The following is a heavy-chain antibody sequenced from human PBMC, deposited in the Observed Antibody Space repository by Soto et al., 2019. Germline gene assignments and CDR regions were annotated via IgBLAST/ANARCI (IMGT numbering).Heavy chain of an antibody. Sequence: PVGSLRLSCAASGFTFSSYGMHWVRQAPGKGLEWVAVIWYDGSNKYYADSVKGRFTISRDNSKNTLYLQMNSLRAEDTAVYYCARDGVVAATPYYYYYGMDVWGQGTTVTVSS. V-gene: IGHV3-33*01. CDR2: IWYDGSNK. D-gene: IGHD2-15*01. CDR1: GFTFSSYG. CDR3: ARDGVVAATPYYYYYGMDV. J-gene: IGHJ6*02.